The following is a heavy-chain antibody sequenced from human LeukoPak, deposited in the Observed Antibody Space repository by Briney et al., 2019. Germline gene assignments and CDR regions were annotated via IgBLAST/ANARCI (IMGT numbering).Heavy chain of an antibody. V-gene: IGHV3-48*03. J-gene: IGHJ3*02. Sequence: GGSLRLSCAASGFTFSSYEMNWVRQAPGKGLEWVPYITSSGSTIYYADSVKGRFTISRDNAKNSLYLQMNSLRAEDTAVYYCARDYPLYSSSLPDAFDIWGRGTMVTVSS. CDR1: GFTFSSYE. CDR2: ITSSGSTI. CDR3: ARDYPLYSSSLPDAFDI. D-gene: IGHD6-6*01.